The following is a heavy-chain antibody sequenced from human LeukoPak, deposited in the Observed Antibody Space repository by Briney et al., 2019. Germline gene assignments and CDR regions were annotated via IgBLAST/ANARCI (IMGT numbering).Heavy chain of an antibody. CDR3: ARLRYDLGY. CDR1: RGSISNYY. CDR2: IYYSGST. J-gene: IGHJ4*02. Sequence: PSETLSLTCTVSRGSISNYYWSWIRQPPGKGLEWIGYIYYSGSTNYNPSLKSRVTISVDTSKKQFSLKLSSVTAADTAVYYCARLRYDLGYWGQGTLVTVSS. V-gene: IGHV4-59*12. D-gene: IGHD3-3*01.